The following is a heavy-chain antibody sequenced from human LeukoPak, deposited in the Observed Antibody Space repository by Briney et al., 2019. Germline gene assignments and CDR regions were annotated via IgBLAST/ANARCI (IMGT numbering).Heavy chain of an antibody. V-gene: IGHV3-23*01. J-gene: IGHJ4*02. CDR2: ISGSGGST. D-gene: IGHD3-3*01. Sequence: GGALRHSCAASGFTFISYAMSWVRQAPGKGLEWVSAISGSGGSTYYADTVKGRFTIHRDNSKNTLYLQMNSLRAEDTAVYYCAKGAQDFPWYFDYGGQGTLVSVSS. CDR1: GFTFISYA. CDR3: AKGAQDFPWYFDY.